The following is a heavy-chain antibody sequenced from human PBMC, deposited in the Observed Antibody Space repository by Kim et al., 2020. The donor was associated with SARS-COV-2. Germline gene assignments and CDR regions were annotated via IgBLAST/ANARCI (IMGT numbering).Heavy chain of an antibody. CDR2: LTGGDGNT. J-gene: IGHJ4*02. V-gene: IGHV3-23*01. Sequence: GGSLRLSCVASGFTFSSSAMAWLRQAPGKGLEWVSSLTGGDGNTSYADSVTVRFTLSRDNYKNTLFLQMNILRAEDTAVYYCAKSATNPYWGRGTLVTIS. D-gene: IGHD2-8*01. CDR1: GFTFSSSA. CDR3: AKSATNPY.